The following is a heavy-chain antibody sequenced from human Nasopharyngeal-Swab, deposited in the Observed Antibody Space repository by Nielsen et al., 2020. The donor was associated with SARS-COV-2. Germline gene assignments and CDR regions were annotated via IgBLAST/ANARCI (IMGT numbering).Heavy chain of an antibody. CDR3: AKNPPFSDYFDY. V-gene: IGHV3-23*01. CDR2: ISGSGGST. Sequence: VRQAPGKGLERVSAISGSGGSTYYADSVKGRFTISRDNSKNTLYLQMNSLRAEDTAVYYCAKNPPFSDYFDYWGQGTLVTVSS. J-gene: IGHJ4*02.